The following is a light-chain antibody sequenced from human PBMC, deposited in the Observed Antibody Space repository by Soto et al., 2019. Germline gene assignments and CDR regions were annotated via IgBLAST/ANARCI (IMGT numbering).Light chain of an antibody. V-gene: IGKV2-30*01. CDR1: QSLVFRCGNTY. CDR3: QQENHWPIT. J-gene: IGKJ5*01. Sequence: SLHTLSLPVTVGQPASISCRSSQSLVFRCGNTYLSWFHQRPGQSPRRLIYKVSNRDSGVPDRFSGSGSGTDFTLKISRVEAEDIAVYYCQQENHWPITFGQGTRLEIK. CDR2: KVS.